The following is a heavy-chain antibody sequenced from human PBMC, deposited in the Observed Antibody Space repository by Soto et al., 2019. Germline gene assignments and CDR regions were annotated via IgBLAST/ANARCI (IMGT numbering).Heavy chain of an antibody. CDR3: ARLKTLSSYYMDG. V-gene: IGHV4-39*01. CDR2: IYYSGST. Sequence: QLQLQESGPGLVKPSETLSLTCTVSGGSISSSSYYWGWIRQPPGKGLEWIGSIYYSGSTYYNPSLKSRVTISVDTSKNQFSLKLSSVTAADTAVYYCARLKTLSSYYMDGWGKGTTVTVSS. J-gene: IGHJ6*03. CDR1: GGSISSSSYY.